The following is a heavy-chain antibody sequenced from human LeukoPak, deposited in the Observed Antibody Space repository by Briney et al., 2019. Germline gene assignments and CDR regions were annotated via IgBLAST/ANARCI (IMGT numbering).Heavy chain of an antibody. CDR2: IRYDGSNK. CDR1: GFTFSSYG. D-gene: IGHD2-8*02. V-gene: IGHV3-30*02. CDR3: AKDEGYFALEYCYYMDV. Sequence: GGSLRLSCAASGFTFSSYGMHWVRQAPGKGLEWVAFIRYDGSNKYYADSVQGRFTISRDNPKNTMYMQMNSLRAEDTAIYYCAKDEGYFALEYCYYMDVWGKGTTVTVSS. J-gene: IGHJ6*03.